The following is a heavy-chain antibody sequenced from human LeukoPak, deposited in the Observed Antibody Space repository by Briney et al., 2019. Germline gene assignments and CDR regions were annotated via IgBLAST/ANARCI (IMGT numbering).Heavy chain of an antibody. D-gene: IGHD3-9*01. V-gene: IGHV1-69*13. CDR1: GGTFSSYA. Sequence: GASVKVSCKASGGTFSSYAISWVRQAPGQGLEWMGVIIPIFGTANYAQKFQGRVTITADESTSTAYMELSSLRSEDTAVYYCARGYYDILTGPIYYYGMDVWGKGTTVTVSS. CDR3: ARGYYDILTGPIYYYGMDV. CDR2: IIPIFGTA. J-gene: IGHJ6*04.